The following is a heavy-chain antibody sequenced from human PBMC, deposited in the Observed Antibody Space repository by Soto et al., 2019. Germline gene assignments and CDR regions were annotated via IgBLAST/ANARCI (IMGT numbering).Heavy chain of an antibody. D-gene: IGHD1-26*01. CDR3: ATGPSGSYTY. CDR1: GFTFSSYG. V-gene: IGHV3-30*03. Sequence: QVQLVESGGGVVQPGRSLRLSCAASGFTFSSYGMHWVRQAPGKGLEWVAVISYDGSNKYYADSVKGRFTISRDNSKNTLYLQMNSLRAEDTAVYYCATGPSGSYTYWGQGTLVTVSS. CDR2: ISYDGSNK. J-gene: IGHJ4*02.